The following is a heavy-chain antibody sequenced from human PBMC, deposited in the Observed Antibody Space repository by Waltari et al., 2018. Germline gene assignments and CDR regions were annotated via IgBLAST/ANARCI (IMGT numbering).Heavy chain of an antibody. CDR1: GGSISSHY. CDR2: IYYSVRT. D-gene: IGHD1-1*01. J-gene: IGHJ6*03. Sequence: QVQLQESGPGLVKPSENLSLTCTVSGGSISSHYWSWIRQPPGKGLEWIGYIYYSVRTIYNPYFNSRVSISVDTSMNQFPLKLSAVTPADMAEYYCARAHMGTGNYYYYYMDVWGKGTTVTVSS. CDR3: ARAHMGTGNYYYYYMDV. V-gene: IGHV4-59*11.